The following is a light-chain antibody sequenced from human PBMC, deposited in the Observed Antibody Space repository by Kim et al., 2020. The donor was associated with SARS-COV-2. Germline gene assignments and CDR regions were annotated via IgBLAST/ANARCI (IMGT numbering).Light chain of an antibody. Sequence: YELTQPPSVSVSPGQTASITCSGDKLGDKYACWYQQKPGQSPVLVIYQDSKRPSGIPERFSGSNSGNTATLTISGTQAMDEADYYCQAWDSTFGGGTQLTVL. J-gene: IGLJ2*01. V-gene: IGLV3-1*01. CDR1: KLGDKY. CDR2: QDS. CDR3: QAWDST.